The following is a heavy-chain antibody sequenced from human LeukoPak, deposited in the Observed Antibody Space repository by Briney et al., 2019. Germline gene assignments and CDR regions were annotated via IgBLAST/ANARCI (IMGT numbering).Heavy chain of an antibody. Sequence: GGSLRLSCAASGVTFDDYAMHWVRQAPGKGLEWVSGISWNSGSIGYADSVKGRFTISRDNAKNSLYLQMNSLRAEDTALYYCAKDKVRSGGSGYFDYWGQGTLVTVSS. J-gene: IGHJ4*02. D-gene: IGHD2-15*01. CDR2: ISWNSGSI. V-gene: IGHV3-9*01. CDR1: GVTFDDYA. CDR3: AKDKVRSGGSGYFDY.